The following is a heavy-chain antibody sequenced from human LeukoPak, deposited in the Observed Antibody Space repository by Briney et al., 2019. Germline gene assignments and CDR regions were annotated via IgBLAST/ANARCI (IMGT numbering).Heavy chain of an antibody. CDR3: AREGSPYCGGDCYAFDI. V-gene: IGHV3-33*01. D-gene: IGHD2-21*02. J-gene: IGHJ3*02. CDR2: IWYEGSNK. Sequence: GGSLRLSCAASGFTFSSYGMHWVRQAPGKGLEGVAVIWYEGSNKYYADSVKGRFTISRDNSKNTLYLQMNSLRAEDTAVYYCAREGSPYCGGDCYAFDIWGQGTMVTVSS. CDR1: GFTFSSYG.